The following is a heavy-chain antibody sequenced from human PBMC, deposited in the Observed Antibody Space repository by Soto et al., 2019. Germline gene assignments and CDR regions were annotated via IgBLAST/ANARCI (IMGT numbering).Heavy chain of an antibody. CDR1: GFTFRRYT. Sequence: GGSLRLSCAASGFTFRRYTMHWVGQAPGKGLEWVAVISYDGSNKYYADYVKGRFTISRDNSKNTLYVQMNRLRAEDTAVFYCARSGGSYFGPFDSWGQGTLVTVSS. J-gene: IGHJ4*02. D-gene: IGHD1-26*01. CDR2: ISYDGSNK. CDR3: ARSGGSYFGPFDS. V-gene: IGHV3-30-3*01.